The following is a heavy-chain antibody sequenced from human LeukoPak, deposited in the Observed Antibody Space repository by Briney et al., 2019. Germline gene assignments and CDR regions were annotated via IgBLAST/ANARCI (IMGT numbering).Heavy chain of an antibody. CDR1: GGSISSRSYY. CDR2: IYYSGST. J-gene: IGHJ3*02. Sequence: SETLSLTCTVSGGSISSRSYYWGWIRQPPGKGLEWIGIIYYSGSTYSNPSLKSRVTMSVDTSKNQFSLKLSSVTAADTAVYYCARASLPGYSGYVDRAFDIWGQGTMVTVSS. D-gene: IGHD5-12*01. CDR3: ARASLPGYSGYVDRAFDI. V-gene: IGHV4-39*07.